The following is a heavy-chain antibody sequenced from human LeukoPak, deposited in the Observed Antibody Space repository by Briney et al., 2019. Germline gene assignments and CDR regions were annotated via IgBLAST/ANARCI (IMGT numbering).Heavy chain of an antibody. J-gene: IGHJ6*02. CDR3: VRGGHKLDIQTSRYYYGLDV. Sequence: GGSLRLSCAASGITPSDYWMFWVRQSPGKGLVHVSRIESDGTRTTYADSVKGRFTISRDNAKNTMYLQMNSLRAEDTAVYYCVRGGHKLDIQTSRYYYGLDVWGQGTTVTVSS. CDR1: GITPSDYW. V-gene: IGHV3-74*03. CDR2: IESDGTRT. D-gene: IGHD2-2*03.